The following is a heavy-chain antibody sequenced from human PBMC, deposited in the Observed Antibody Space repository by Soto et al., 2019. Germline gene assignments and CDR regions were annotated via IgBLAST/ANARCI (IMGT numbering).Heavy chain of an antibody. CDR3: AKDRVRYYWNDYAYHCDGMDV. CDR2: ISYDGSNK. J-gene: IGHJ6*02. D-gene: IGHD1-1*01. V-gene: IGHV3-30-3*01. CDR1: GFTFSSYA. Sequence: QVQLVESGGGVVQPGRSLRLSCAASGFTFSSYAMHWVRQAPGKGLEWVAVISYDGSNKYYADSVKGRFTISRDNSKNTQNTQMTSLRTQDTAVYYWAKDRVRYYWNDYAYHCDGMDVWGQGTTVTVSS.